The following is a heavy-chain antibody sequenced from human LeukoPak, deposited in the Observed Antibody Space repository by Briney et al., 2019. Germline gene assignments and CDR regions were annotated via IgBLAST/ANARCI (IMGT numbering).Heavy chain of an antibody. D-gene: IGHD2-15*01. Sequence: ASVKVSCKASGGTFSSYAISWVRQAPGQGLEWMGGIIPIFGTANYAQKFQGRVTITADESTSTAYMELSSLRSEDTAVYYCARRGLLGYCSGGSCHRYNWFDPWGQGTLVTVSS. V-gene: IGHV1-69*13. J-gene: IGHJ5*02. CDR1: GGTFSSYA. CDR3: ARRGLLGYCSGGSCHRYNWFDP. CDR2: IIPIFGTA.